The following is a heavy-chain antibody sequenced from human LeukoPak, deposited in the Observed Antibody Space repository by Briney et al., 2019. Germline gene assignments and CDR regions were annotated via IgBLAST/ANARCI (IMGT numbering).Heavy chain of an antibody. J-gene: IGHJ3*02. CDR1: GFTFSNYW. V-gene: IGHV3-74*01. CDR3: ARGNAHAFDI. D-gene: IGHD1-1*01. Sequence: GGSVRLSCAASGFTFSNYWMHCVRQATGKGLVWVSSIHSDGSSTTSADSVKGRFTISRDNAENTLYLQMNSLRAEDTAVYFCARGNAHAFDIWGQGTMVTVSS. CDR2: IHSDGSST.